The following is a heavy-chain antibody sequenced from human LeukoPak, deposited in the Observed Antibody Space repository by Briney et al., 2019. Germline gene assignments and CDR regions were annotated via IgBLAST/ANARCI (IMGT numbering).Heavy chain of an antibody. V-gene: IGHV6-1*01. Sequence: SQNLSLTCALSGDTVSSNSAAWHWIRQSPSRGLEWLARTYYRSKWYKDYAVSVKSRITINPDTSKNQFSLQLNSVTPEDTAVYYCARALSRTCIQLDYWGQGTLVTVSS. CDR2: TYYRSKWYK. J-gene: IGHJ4*02. CDR1: GDTVSSNSAA. D-gene: IGHD5-18*01. CDR3: ARALSRTCIQLDY.